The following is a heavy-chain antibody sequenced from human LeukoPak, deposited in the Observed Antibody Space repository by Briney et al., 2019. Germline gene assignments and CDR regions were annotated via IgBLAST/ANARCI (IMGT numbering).Heavy chain of an antibody. V-gene: IGHV4-59*01. CDR1: GGSISSYY. J-gene: IGHJ5*02. CDR2: TYYSGST. CDR3: ARTIAAAGPRNWFDP. Sequence: SETLSLTCTVSGGSISSYYWSWIRQPLGKGLEWIGYTYYSGSTNYNPPLKSRVTISVDTSKNQFSLKLSSVTAADTAVYYCARTIAAAGPRNWFDPWGQGTLVIVSS. D-gene: IGHD6-13*01.